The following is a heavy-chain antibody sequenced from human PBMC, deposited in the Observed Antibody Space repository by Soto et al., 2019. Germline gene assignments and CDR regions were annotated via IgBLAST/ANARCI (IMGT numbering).Heavy chain of an antibody. V-gene: IGHV4-4*02. Sequence: QVQLQESGPGLVKPSGTLSLTCAVSGGSISSSNLWTWVRQPPGKGLEWIGEIYHGGSTNYNPSHKSRVTISVDKYKNQFSLRMSSVTAADTAVYYCARSPRSIAAGGIDYWGQGILVTVSS. CDR2: IYHGGST. CDR3: ARSPRSIAAGGIDY. D-gene: IGHD6-13*01. J-gene: IGHJ4*02. CDR1: GGSISSSNL.